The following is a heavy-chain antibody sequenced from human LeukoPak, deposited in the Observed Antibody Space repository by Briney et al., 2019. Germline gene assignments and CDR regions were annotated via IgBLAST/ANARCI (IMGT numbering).Heavy chain of an antibody. V-gene: IGHV3-21*01. CDR2: ISSSSSYI. J-gene: IGHJ4*02. D-gene: IGHD3-22*01. Sequence: GGSLRLSCAASGFTFSSYSMNWVRQAPGKGLEWVSSISSSSSYIYYADSVKGRFTISRDNAKNSLYLQKNSLRAEDTAVYYCATYYYDSSGYLHFDYWGQGTLVTVSS. CDR1: GFTFSSYS. CDR3: ATYYYDSSGYLHFDY.